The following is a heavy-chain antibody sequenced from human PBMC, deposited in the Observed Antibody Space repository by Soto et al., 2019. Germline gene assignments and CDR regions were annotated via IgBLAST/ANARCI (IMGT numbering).Heavy chain of an antibody. CDR1: GFTFSTYG. J-gene: IGHJ4*02. V-gene: IGHV3-30*18. D-gene: IGHD1-20*01. CDR2: ISFDGGDK. CDR3: VKDRDTARYNWNPDF. Sequence: QEQLMESGGGVVQPGGSLRLSCEVSGFTFSTYGMHWVRQAPGKGLEWVAVISFDGGDKHYVNSLKGRFTISRDNSKNTLYLHMSGLRPDDTAVYYCVKDRDTARYNWNPDFWGQGALVTVSS.